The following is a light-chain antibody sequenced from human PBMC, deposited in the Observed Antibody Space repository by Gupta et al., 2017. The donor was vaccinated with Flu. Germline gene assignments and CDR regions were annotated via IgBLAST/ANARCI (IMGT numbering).Light chain of an antibody. V-gene: IGKV1-5*03. CDR1: QSISVW. J-gene: IGKJ1*01. CDR3: QQYDTDLWT. CDR2: KAS. Sequence: PSTLSASVGDRVTITCRASQSISVWLAWYQHKPGKAPKLLIYKASSLESGVPSRFSGGGSGTEFTLTISSLQSDDFATYYCQQYDTDLWTFGQGTKVEIK.